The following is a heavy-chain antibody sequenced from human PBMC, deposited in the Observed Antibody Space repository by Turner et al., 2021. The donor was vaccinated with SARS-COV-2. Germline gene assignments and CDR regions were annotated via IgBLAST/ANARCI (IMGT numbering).Heavy chain of an antibody. V-gene: IGHV4-39*01. CDR3: ARSNYDFWSGYYTSYFDY. D-gene: IGHD3-3*01. CDR1: GGSISSSRYY. Sequence: QLQLQESGPGLVKPSETLSLTCTVTGGSISSSRYYWGWIRQPPGKGLEWIGSIYYSGSTYYNPSLKSRVTISVDTSKSQFSLKLSSVTAADTAVYYCARSNYDFWSGYYTSYFDYWGQGTLVTVSS. CDR2: IYYSGST. J-gene: IGHJ4*02.